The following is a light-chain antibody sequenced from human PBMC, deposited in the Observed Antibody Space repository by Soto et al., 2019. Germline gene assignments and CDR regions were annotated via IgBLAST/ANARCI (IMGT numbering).Light chain of an antibody. Sequence: QSALTQPASVSGSPGQSITISCTGTSSDVGAYDFVSWYQHSPGKAPKLVTFDVTHRPPGISDRFSGSKSANTASLTISGLQAADEAFYDGSSYTTRSNLVFGGGTKMSV. J-gene: IGLJ2*01. CDR1: SSDVGAYDF. CDR3: SSYTTRSNLV. V-gene: IGLV2-14*01. CDR2: DVT.